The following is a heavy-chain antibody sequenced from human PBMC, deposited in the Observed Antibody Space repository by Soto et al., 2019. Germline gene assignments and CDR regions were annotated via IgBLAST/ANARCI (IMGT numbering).Heavy chain of an antibody. CDR3: RGASCSSTSCYDNFHYGLAV. CDR1: GYTFTNYG. CDR2: ITASNGNA. Sequence: QVQLVQSGPEVKNPGASLKVSCKASGYTFTNYGITWVRQAPGQGLEWMGWITASNGNANYAREIQGRLTLTRDTPTNTASMELRSLRSDDTAVYCARGASCSSTSCYDNFHYGLAVWGQGTTVIVSS. D-gene: IGHD2-2*01. V-gene: IGHV1-18*01. J-gene: IGHJ6*02.